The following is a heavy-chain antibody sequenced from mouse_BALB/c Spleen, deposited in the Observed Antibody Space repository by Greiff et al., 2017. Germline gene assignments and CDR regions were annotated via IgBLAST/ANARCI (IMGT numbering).Heavy chain of an antibody. Sequence: EVKLMESGGGLVKPGGSLKLSCAASGFTFSSYNMSWVRQTPEKRLEWVVTISSGGGNTYNPDSVKGRCTITRDNAKNTIYLQMSSLTSEDTAMYYCTSDPIILYYASLDYWGQGTTVTVSS. CDR1: GFTFSSYN. CDR2: ISSGGGNT. J-gene: IGHJ4*01. CDR3: TSDPIILYYASLDY. V-gene: IGHV5-6-4*01. D-gene: IGHD1-1*01.